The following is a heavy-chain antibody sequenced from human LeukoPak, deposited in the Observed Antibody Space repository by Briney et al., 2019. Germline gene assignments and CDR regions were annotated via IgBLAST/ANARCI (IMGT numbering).Heavy chain of an antibody. Sequence: PGGSLRLSCAASGFSFISYGMHWVRQAPGKGLEWVGVISDDGRNKNYADSVKGRFTISRDNSKDTLYLQMNSLRDEDTAVYYCATGYSSGWYSDWGQGTLVTVSS. J-gene: IGHJ4*02. V-gene: IGHV3-30*03. CDR3: ATGYSSGWYSD. CDR2: ISDDGRNK. CDR1: GFSFISYG. D-gene: IGHD6-19*01.